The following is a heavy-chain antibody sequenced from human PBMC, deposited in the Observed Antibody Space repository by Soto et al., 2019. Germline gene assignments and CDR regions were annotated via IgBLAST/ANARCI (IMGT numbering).Heavy chain of an antibody. J-gene: IGHJ2*01. CDR3: AREGDYGDSNWYFDL. CDR2: IIPIFGTA. Sequence: QVQLVQSGAEVKKPGSSVKVSCKASGGTFSSYAISWVRQAPGQGLEWMGGIIPIFGTANCAQKFQGRVTITADESTSTAYMELSSLRSEDTAVYYCAREGDYGDSNWYFDLWGRGTLVTVSS. V-gene: IGHV1-69*01. CDR1: GGTFSSYA. D-gene: IGHD4-17*01.